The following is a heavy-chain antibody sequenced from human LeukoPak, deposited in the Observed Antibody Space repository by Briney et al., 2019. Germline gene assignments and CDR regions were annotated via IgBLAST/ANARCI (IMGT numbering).Heavy chain of an antibody. CDR3: AYDNYYYDTFDI. CDR1: GFTFSSYA. V-gene: IGHV3-23*01. Sequence: GGSLRLPCAASGFTFSSYAMSWVRQAPGKGLEWVSAISGSGGSTYYADSVKGRFNISRDNSKNTLYLQMNSLRAEDTAVYYCAYDNYYYDTFDIWGQGTMVTVSS. D-gene: IGHD3-10*01. J-gene: IGHJ3*02. CDR2: ISGSGGST.